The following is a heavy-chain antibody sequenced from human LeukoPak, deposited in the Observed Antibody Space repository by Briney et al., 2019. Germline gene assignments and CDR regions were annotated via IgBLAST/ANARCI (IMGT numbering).Heavy chain of an antibody. D-gene: IGHD6-19*01. J-gene: IGHJ4*02. CDR1: GYTFTSYG. Sequence: GASVKVSCKASGYTFTSYGISWVRQAPGQGLEWMGWISAYNGNTNYAQKLQGRVTMTTDTSTSTAYMELRSLRSDDTAVYYCARAPSIAVAGDFDYWGQGTPVTVSS. V-gene: IGHV1-18*01. CDR3: ARAPSIAVAGDFDY. CDR2: ISAYNGNT.